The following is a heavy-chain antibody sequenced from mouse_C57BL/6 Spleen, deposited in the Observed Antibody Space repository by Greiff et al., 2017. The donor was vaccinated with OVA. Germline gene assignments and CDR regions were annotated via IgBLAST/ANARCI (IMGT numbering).Heavy chain of an antibody. CDR3: ARRDYYGSHAMDY. J-gene: IGHJ4*01. V-gene: IGHV1-55*01. D-gene: IGHD1-1*01. CDR1: GYTFTSYW. Sequence: QVQLKQPGAELVKPGASVKMSCKASGYTFTSYWITWVKQRPGQGLEWIGDIYPGSGSTNYNEKFKSKATLTVDTSSSTAYMQLSSLTSEDSAVYYCARRDYYGSHAMDYWGQGTSVTVSS. CDR2: IYPGSGST.